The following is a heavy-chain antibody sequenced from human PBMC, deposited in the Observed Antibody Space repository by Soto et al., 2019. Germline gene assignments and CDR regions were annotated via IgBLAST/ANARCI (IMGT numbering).Heavy chain of an antibody. J-gene: IGHJ6*02. D-gene: IGHD3-10*01. Sequence: QVQLVQSGAEVKKPGASVKVSCKASGYSFTRYGISWVRQAPGQGLEWMGWISGYNANTNYPENLQGRVTMTTDTSTSTAYMEVRNLISDDTAVYYCARIGDVPHYYGLDVWGQGTTVTVSS. CDR2: ISGYNANT. V-gene: IGHV1-18*01. CDR1: GYSFTRYG. CDR3: ARIGDVPHYYGLDV.